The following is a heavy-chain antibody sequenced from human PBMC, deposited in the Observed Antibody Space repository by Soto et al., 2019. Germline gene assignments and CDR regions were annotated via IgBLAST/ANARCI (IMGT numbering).Heavy chain of an antibody. CDR2: ISSSSSVI. J-gene: IGHJ6*03. CDR3: ARDLSWGSNWYYYMDV. CDR1: GFILSDCA. Sequence: EVQLVESGGGLVQPGGALRLSCATSGFILSDCAMNWVRQAPGKGLEWVSYISSSSSVIDYADSVKCRFTVSRDNARNSLYLQMNSLRAEYTAVYYCARDLSWGSNWYYYMDVWGKGTTVTVSS. V-gene: IGHV3-48*01. D-gene: IGHD7-27*01.